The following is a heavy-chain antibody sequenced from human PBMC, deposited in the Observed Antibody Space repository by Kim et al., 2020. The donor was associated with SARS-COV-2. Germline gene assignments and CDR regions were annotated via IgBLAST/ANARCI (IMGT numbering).Heavy chain of an antibody. V-gene: IGHV4-39*01. CDR3: ARHSPVVVIPGSLSD. CDR1: GGSISSSSYY. D-gene: IGHD3-22*01. CDR2: IYYSGST. Sequence: SETLSLTCTVSGGSISSSSYYWGWIRQPPGKGLEWIGSIYYSGSTYYNPSLKSRVTISVDTSKNQFSLKLSSVTAADTAVYYCARHSPVVVIPGSLSDWGQGTLVTVSS. J-gene: IGHJ4*02.